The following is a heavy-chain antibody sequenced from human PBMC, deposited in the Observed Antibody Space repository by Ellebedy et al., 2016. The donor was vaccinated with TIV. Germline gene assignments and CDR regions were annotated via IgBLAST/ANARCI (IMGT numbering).Heavy chain of an antibody. Sequence: GESLKISCSASGFTFSNCALQWVRQAPGKGLQYVSAINSDGSRTYYTDSVKDRFIISRDNSKNTLYLQMSSLRAEDTAVYYCAKWVTWDRTRGGMDVWGQGTTVTVSS. D-gene: IGHD1-26*01. CDR3: AKWVTWDRTRGGMDV. CDR2: INSDGSRT. J-gene: IGHJ6*02. V-gene: IGHV3-64D*06. CDR1: GFTFSNCA.